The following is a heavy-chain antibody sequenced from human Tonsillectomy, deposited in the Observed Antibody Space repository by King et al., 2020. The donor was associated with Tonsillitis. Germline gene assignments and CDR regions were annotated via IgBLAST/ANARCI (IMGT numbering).Heavy chain of an antibody. D-gene: IGHD1-26*01. Sequence: VQLVESGGGVVQPGRSLRLSCAASGFTFSSYGMHWVRQAPGKGLEWVAVISYDGSNKYYADSVKGRFTISRDNSKNTRYLQMNSLRAEDTAVYYCAKNSGGSHFDYWGQGTLVTVSS. CDR3: AKNSGGSHFDY. CDR2: ISYDGSNK. V-gene: IGHV3-30*18. CDR1: GFTFSSYG. J-gene: IGHJ4*02.